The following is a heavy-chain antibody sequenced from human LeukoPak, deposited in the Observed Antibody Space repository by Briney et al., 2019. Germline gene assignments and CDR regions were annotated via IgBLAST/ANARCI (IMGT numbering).Heavy chain of an antibody. D-gene: IGHD1-26*01. Sequence: SETLSLTCAVYGGSFSGYYWSWIRQPPGKGLEWIGEINHSGSTNYNPSLKSRVTISVDTSKNQFSLKLSSVTAADTAVYYCARGRVGATPLIRALDIWGQGTMVTVSS. CDR1: GGSFSGYY. CDR2: INHSGST. CDR3: ARGRVGATPLIRALDI. J-gene: IGHJ3*02. V-gene: IGHV4-34*01.